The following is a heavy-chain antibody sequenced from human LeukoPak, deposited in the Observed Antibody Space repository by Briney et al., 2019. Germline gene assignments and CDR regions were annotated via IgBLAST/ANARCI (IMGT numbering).Heavy chain of an antibody. Sequence: SETLSLTCTVSGGSISSYYWSWIRQPPGKGLEWIGYIYYSGSTNYNPSLKSRVTISVDTSKNQFSLKLSSVTAADTAVYYCARGDPSWYDAFDIWGQGTMVTVSS. D-gene: IGHD6-13*01. CDR3: ARGDPSWYDAFDI. CDR2: IYYSGST. J-gene: IGHJ3*02. V-gene: IGHV4-59*01. CDR1: GGSISSYY.